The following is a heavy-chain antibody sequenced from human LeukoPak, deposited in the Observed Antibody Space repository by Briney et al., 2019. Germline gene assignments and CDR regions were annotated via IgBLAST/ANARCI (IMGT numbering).Heavy chain of an antibody. CDR3: AKDRELDYYELYYFDY. Sequence: GGSLRLSCAASGFTFYDYAMHWVRQAPGKGLEWVSGISWNSGSIVYADSVKGRFTISRENAKNSLYLQMNSLRAEDTAVYYCAKDRELDYYELYYFDYWGQGTLVTVPS. CDR2: ISWNSGSI. CDR1: GFTFYDYA. D-gene: IGHD3-22*01. V-gene: IGHV3-9*01. J-gene: IGHJ4*02.